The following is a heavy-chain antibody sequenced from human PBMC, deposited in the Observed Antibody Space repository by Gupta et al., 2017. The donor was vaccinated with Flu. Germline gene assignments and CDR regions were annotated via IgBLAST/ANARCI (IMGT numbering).Heavy chain of an antibody. Sequence: QVQLVESGGGVVQPGRSLRLSCAASGFTFSSYGMHWVRQAPGKGLEWVAVISYDGSNKYYADSVKGRFTISRDNSKNTLYLQMNSLRAEDTAVYYCAKSGLISYDSSGYYYDDAFDIWGQGTMVTVSS. D-gene: IGHD3-22*01. V-gene: IGHV3-30*18. CDR1: GFTFSSYG. CDR3: AKSGLISYDSSGYYYDDAFDI. J-gene: IGHJ3*02. CDR2: ISYDGSNK.